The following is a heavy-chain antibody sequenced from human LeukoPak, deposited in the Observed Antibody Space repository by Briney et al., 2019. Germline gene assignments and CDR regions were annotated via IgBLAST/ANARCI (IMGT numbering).Heavy chain of an antibody. Sequence: PSETLSLTCTVSGGSISSYYWSWIRQPAGKGLKWIGRIYTSGSTNYNPSLKSRVTISVDTSKNQFSLKLSSVTAADTAVYYCSAADPTYYYYYMDVWGKGTTVTVSS. CDR2: IYTSGST. CDR1: GGSISSYY. V-gene: IGHV4-4*07. D-gene: IGHD6-13*01. CDR3: SAADPTYYYYYMDV. J-gene: IGHJ6*03.